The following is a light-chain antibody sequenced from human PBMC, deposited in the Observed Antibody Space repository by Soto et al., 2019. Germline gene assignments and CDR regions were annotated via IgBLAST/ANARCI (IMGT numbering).Light chain of an antibody. J-gene: IGLJ1*01. CDR1: ISVVGGYNY. CDR2: DVS. Sequence: QSVLTQPAPVSGSPGQSITISCTGTISVVGGYNYVSWYQQHPGKAPKLMIFDVSNRPSGVSNRFSGSKSGYTASLTISGLQAEDEADYYCSSYTSSSTYVFGTGTKVTVL. CDR3: SSYTSSSTYV. V-gene: IGLV2-14*03.